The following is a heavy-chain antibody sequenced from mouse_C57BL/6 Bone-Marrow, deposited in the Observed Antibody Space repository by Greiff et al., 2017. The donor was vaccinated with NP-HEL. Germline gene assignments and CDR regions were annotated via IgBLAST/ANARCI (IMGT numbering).Heavy chain of an antibody. CDR3: TRGQLRLPFDY. J-gene: IGHJ2*01. V-gene: IGHV6-6*01. CDR2: IRNKANNHAT. D-gene: IGHD3-2*02. CDR1: GFTFSDAW. Sequence: EVMLVESGGGLVQPGGSMKLSCAASGFTFSDAWMDWVRQSPEKGLEWVAEIRNKANNHATYYAESVKGRFTISRDDSKSSVYLQMNSLRAEDTGIYYCTRGQLRLPFDYWGQGTTLTVSS.